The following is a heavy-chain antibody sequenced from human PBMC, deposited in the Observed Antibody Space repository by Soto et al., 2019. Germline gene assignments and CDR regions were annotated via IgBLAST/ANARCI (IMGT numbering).Heavy chain of an antibody. CDR2: IYYSGST. CDR3: ARLEGLATISYYFDF. Sequence: PSETLSLTCTVSGGSISSGDYYWSWVRQHPGKGLEWIGYIYYSGSTYYNPSLKSRVTISLDKSRSQFSLKLNSVTAADSAVYFCARLEGLATISYYFDFWGQGALVTVSS. CDR1: GGSISSGDYY. V-gene: IGHV4-30-4*08. J-gene: IGHJ4*02. D-gene: IGHD3-9*01.